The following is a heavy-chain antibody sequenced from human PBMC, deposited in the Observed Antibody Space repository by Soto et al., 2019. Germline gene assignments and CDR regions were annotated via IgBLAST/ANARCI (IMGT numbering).Heavy chain of an antibody. V-gene: IGHV1-3*01. CDR2: LNHDTGNT. CDR3: ARDSRSVGPRANDAFDV. CDR1: GFTFSDNL. D-gene: IGHD6-13*01. J-gene: IGHJ3*01. Sequence: QVQLVQSGAELKKPGASVNISCTASGFTFSDNLINWVRQAPGQGLEWMGWLNHDTGNTRYSETFQGRVTISRHSSASIAYLEPSDLENEDTALYFCARDSRSVGPRANDAFDVWGQGTMITVSS.